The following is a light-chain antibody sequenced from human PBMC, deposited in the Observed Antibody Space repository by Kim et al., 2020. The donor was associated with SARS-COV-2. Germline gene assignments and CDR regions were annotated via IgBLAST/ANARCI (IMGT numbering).Light chain of an antibody. J-gene: IGKJ4*01. Sequence: PGERATLSCRASQTVCSNFAWYQQRPGQAPRLLIYATATLATGIPARFSGSGSGTEFTLPISSLQSEDFAVYYCQQYSDWPPALTFGGATKVDIK. CDR1: QTVCSN. CDR2: ATA. V-gene: IGKV3D-15*01. CDR3: QQYSDWPPALT.